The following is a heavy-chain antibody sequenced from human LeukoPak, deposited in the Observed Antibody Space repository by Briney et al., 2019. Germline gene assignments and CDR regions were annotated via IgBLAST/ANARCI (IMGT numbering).Heavy chain of an antibody. CDR2: ISFDGSDP. J-gene: IGHJ4*02. D-gene: IGHD2-15*01. Sequence: GTSLRLSCAASGFSFSAFGMHWVRQAPGEGLEWIAVISFDGSDPYYADSVKGRFTISRDNSKNTLYLQMNSVGADDTAVYYCARDPAGVVVAANDFFDFWGQGTLVTVSS. V-gene: IGHV3-30*03. CDR3: ARDPAGVVVAANDFFDF. CDR1: GFSFSAFG.